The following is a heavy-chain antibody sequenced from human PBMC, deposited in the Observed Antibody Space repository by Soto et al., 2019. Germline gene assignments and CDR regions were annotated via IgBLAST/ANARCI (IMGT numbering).Heavy chain of an antibody. V-gene: IGHV4-39*01. D-gene: IGHD2-15*01. CDR1: GTSISSTFW. Sequence: SETLSLTCAVSGTSISSTFWWAWIRQPPGKGLEWIGSIYYSGSTYYNPSLKSRVTISVDTSKNQFSLKLSSVTAADTAVYYCARHTPAISISDHWGQGTLVTVSS. CDR2: IYYSGST. CDR3: ARHTPAISISDH. J-gene: IGHJ4*02.